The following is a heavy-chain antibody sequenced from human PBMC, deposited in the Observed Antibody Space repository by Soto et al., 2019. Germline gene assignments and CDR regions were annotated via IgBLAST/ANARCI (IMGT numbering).Heavy chain of an antibody. D-gene: IGHD5-12*01. V-gene: IGHV1-18*01. CDR3: ARDGRYSGYASYYYGMDV. CDR2: ISAYNGNT. Sequence: ASVKVSCKASGYTFTSYGISWVRQAPGQGLEWMGWISAYNGNTNCAQKLQGRVTMTTDTSTRTPYMELRSLRSDDTAVYYCARDGRYSGYASYYYGMDVWGQGTTVTVSS. J-gene: IGHJ6*02. CDR1: GYTFTSYG.